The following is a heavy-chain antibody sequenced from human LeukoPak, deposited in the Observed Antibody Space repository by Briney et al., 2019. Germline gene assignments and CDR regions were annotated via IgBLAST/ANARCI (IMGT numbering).Heavy chain of an antibody. CDR2: IYYRGNI. CDR3: ARIINGSPADY. CDR1: GGSISSSNYH. Sequence: PSETLSLTCTVSGGSISSSNYHWGWIRQPPGKGLEWIGSIYYRGNIYYNPSLKSRVTISVDTSRNQFSLKLTSVTAADTAVYYCARIINGSPADYWGQGTLVTVSS. V-gene: IGHV4-39*01. J-gene: IGHJ4*02. D-gene: IGHD1-1*01.